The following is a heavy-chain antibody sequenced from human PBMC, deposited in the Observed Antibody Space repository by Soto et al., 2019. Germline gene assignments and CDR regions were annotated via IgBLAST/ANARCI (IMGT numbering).Heavy chain of an antibody. Sequence: QVQLMQSGAEVKKPGSSVKVSCKASGGSLSNYGISWVRQAPGQGLEWMGAIIPVFGTPNYAQKFQDRVTITADESTTTVYMEVRSLTSEDTAVYYCARGDATKIVVTTYYGMDVWGQGTTVTVSS. CDR1: GGSLSNYG. D-gene: IGHD3-22*01. CDR2: IIPVFGTP. J-gene: IGHJ6*02. CDR3: ARGDATKIVVTTYYGMDV. V-gene: IGHV1-69*12.